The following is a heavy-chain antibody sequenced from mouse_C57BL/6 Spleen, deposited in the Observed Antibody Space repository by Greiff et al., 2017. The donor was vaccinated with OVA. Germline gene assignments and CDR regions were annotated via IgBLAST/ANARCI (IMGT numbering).Heavy chain of an antibody. CDR2: INPSTGGT. CDR3: ARFGVTTGDAMDY. Sequence: VQLQQSGPELVKPGASVKISCKASGYSFTGYYMNWVKQSPEKSLEWIGEINPSTGGTTYNQKFKAKATLTVDKSSSTAYMQLKSLTSEDSAVYYCARFGVTTGDAMDYWGQGTSGTVSS. J-gene: IGHJ4*01. D-gene: IGHD2-2*01. CDR1: GYSFTGYY. V-gene: IGHV1-42*01.